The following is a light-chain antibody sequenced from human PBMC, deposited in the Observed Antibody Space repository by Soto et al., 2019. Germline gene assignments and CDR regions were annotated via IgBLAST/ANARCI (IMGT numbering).Light chain of an antibody. CDR2: KAS. Sequence: DIQMTQSPSTLSASVGDRVTITCRASQSISSWLAWYQQKPGKAPKLLIYKASSLESGVPSRFSGSGSGTEFTITISSLQPDDFATYYGQQYNSYPYTFGQGTKLEIK. J-gene: IGKJ2*01. CDR1: QSISSW. CDR3: QQYNSYPYT. V-gene: IGKV1-5*03.